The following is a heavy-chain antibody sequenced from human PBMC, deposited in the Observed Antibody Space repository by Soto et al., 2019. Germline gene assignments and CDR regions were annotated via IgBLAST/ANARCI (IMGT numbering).Heavy chain of an antibody. J-gene: IGHJ4*02. V-gene: IGHV1-69*01. CDR1: GGTFISYG. CDR2: IMPLFGTA. CDR3: AREGGQYQFFDF. D-gene: IGHD2-2*01. Sequence: QVQLVQSGAEVKKPGSSVKVSCKTSGGTFISYGISWVRQAPGQGLEWVGGIMPLFGTAKYAQTFQGRVTITADESTNTAYMELTSLRSEDTAVYYGAREGGQYQFFDFWGQGTLVTVP.